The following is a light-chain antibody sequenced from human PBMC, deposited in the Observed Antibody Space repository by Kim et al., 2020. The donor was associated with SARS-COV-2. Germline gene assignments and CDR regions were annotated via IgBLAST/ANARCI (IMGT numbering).Light chain of an antibody. CDR1: QSVSSS. V-gene: IGKV3-15*01. J-gene: IGKJ2*01. Sequence: EIVMTQSPATLSVSPGERATLSCRASQSVSSSLAWYQQRPGQAPRLLIHGASTRATGIPARFSGSGSGTEFTLTISSLQSEDFALYYFQQYKKWRTQTFGPGTKLEIK. CDR2: GAS. CDR3: QQYKKWRTQT.